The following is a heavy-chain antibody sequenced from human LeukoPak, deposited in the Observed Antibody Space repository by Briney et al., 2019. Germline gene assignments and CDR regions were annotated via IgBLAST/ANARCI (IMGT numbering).Heavy chain of an antibody. J-gene: IGHJ5*02. CDR3: ARAGRHRDYIWFDP. D-gene: IGHD4-11*01. CDR1: GYSISSGYY. Sequence: PSETLSLTCTVSGYSISSGYYWGWIRQPPGKGLEWIGSIYHSGSTYYNPSLRSRVTISADTSKNQFSLKLNSVTAADTAVYYCARAGRHRDYIWFDPWGQGTLVTVSS. V-gene: IGHV4-38-2*02. CDR2: IYHSGST.